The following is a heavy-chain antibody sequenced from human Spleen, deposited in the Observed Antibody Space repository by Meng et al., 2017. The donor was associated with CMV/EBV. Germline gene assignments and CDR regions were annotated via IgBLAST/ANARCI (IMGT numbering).Heavy chain of an antibody. CDR2: ISGNGDI. CDR3: AKDVPYSGWRGFYY. J-gene: IGHJ4*02. D-gene: IGHD6-19*01. CDR1: GFSFRSSA. V-gene: IGHV3-23*01. Sequence: GESLKISCEASGFSFRSSAMTWVRQDPGKGLEWVSAISGNGDIYYADSVKGRFAISKDTSKNTLYLQMNSLRPEDTALYYCAKDVPYSGWRGFYYWGQGTLVTVSS.